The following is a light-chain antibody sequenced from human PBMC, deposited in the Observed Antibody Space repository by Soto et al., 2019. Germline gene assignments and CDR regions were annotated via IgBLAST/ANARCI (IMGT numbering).Light chain of an antibody. CDR2: GAS. CDR3: QQDGSSPIT. J-gene: IGKJ5*01. CDR1: QSVSSN. Sequence: EIVITQSPATLSVCPGERATLSCRASQSVSSNLAWYQQKPGQAPRLLIYGASTRATGIPARFSGSGSGTEFTLTISRLEPEDFAVYYCQQDGSSPITFGQGTRLEI. V-gene: IGKV3-15*01.